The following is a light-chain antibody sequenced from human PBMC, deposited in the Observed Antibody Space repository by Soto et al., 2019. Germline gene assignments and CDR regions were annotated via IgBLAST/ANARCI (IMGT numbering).Light chain of an antibody. CDR1: QSVSSN. CDR3: QQRSSWPAT. Sequence: EIVMTPSPATLFVSPGERAPLSCRASQSVSSNLAWYQQKPGQAPRLLIFDASYRASGIPGRFSGSGSGTEFTLTISSLEPEDFAVYYCQQRSSWPATFGPGTKVDIK. V-gene: IGKV3-11*01. J-gene: IGKJ3*01. CDR2: DAS.